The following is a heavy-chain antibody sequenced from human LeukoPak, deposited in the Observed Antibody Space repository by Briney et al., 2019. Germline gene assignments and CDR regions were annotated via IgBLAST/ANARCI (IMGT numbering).Heavy chain of an antibody. CDR3: AKVRYYDNSAYRPRNYGPWTI. D-gene: IGHD3-22*01. Sequence: PGGSLRLSCAASGFTFSTYCMTWVRQAPGKGLEWVANIKQDGGGKEYVDSVKGRFTISRDNSKNTLYLQMNSLRAEDTAVYYCAKVRYYDNSAYRPRNYGPWTIWGQGTLVTVSS. CDR1: GFTFSTYC. V-gene: IGHV3-7*05. CDR2: IKQDGGGK. J-gene: IGHJ4*02.